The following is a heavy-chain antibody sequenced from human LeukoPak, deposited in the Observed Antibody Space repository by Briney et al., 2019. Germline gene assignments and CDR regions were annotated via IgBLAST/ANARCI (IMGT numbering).Heavy chain of an antibody. CDR1: GGSISSHY. J-gene: IGHJ2*01. D-gene: IGHD4-17*01. Sequence: SETLSLTCTVSGGSISSHYWSWIRQPPGKGLEWIGYIYYSGSTNYNPSLKSRVTISVDTSKNQFSLKLSSVTTADTAVYYCARETYYGDTNWYFDLWGRGTLVTVSS. CDR2: IYYSGST. CDR3: ARETYYGDTNWYFDL. V-gene: IGHV4-59*11.